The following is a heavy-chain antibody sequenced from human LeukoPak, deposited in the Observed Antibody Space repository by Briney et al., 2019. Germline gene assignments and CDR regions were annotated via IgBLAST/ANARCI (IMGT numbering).Heavy chain of an antibody. Sequence: PSETLSLTCTVSGGSMSGFFWTWIRQPPGRELEWIGSIYYSGSSTKYNPSLKSRVTISVDTSKSQFSQNLNSATAADTAVYYCARTSRHFYGSGMNLTPWPAGMDVWGQGTTVTVSS. V-gene: IGHV4-59*01. CDR1: GGSMSGFF. CDR2: IYYSGSST. D-gene: IGHD3-10*01. J-gene: IGHJ6*02. CDR3: ARTSRHFYGSGMNLTPWPAGMDV.